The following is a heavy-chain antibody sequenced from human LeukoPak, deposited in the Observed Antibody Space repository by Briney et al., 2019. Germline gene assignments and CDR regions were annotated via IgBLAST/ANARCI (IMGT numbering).Heavy chain of an antibody. CDR3: ARAGALGSYGSVNFDY. D-gene: IGHD3-10*01. CDR1: VGSIRSGGYC. Sequence: SETLSLTCTVPVGSIRSGGYCWSWIRQPPGEGLEWIGYIYHSVSTYSNPSLKSRVTISVDRSKNQFSLKLSSVTAAAPAVYYCARAGALGSYGSVNFDYWGQGTLVTVSS. J-gene: IGHJ4*02. CDR2: IYHSVST. V-gene: IGHV4-30-2*01.